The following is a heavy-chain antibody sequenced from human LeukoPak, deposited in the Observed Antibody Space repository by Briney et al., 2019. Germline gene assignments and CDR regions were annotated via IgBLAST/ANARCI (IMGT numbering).Heavy chain of an antibody. J-gene: IGHJ3*02. CDR3: ARATGTWGHDGFDI. V-gene: IGHV1-18*01. Sequence: ASVKVSCKAYGYTFMSHGISWVRQAPGQGLEWMGWISGSSSNTNYAQRLQGKVTMTTDTSTTTAYMELRSLRSDDTAVYYCARATGTWGHDGFDIWGQGTMVTVSS. CDR2: ISGSSSNT. D-gene: IGHD3-16*01. CDR1: GYTFMSHG.